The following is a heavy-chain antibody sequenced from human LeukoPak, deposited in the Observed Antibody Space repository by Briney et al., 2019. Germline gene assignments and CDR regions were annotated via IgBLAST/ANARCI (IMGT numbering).Heavy chain of an antibody. CDR1: GFSFSSYS. V-gene: IGHV3-21*01. D-gene: IGHD5-12*01. CDR3: ARGPGYSGYEYYFDY. CDR2: ISTSSSYI. J-gene: IGHJ4*02. Sequence: GGSLRLSCAASGFSFSSYSMNWVRQAPGKGLEWVSSISTSSSYIYYADSVKGRFTISRDNAKTSLYLQMNSLRAEDTAVYYCARGPGYSGYEYYFDYWGQGTLVTVSS.